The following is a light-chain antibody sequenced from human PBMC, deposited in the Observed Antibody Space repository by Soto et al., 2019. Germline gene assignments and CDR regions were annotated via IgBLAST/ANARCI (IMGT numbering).Light chain of an antibody. CDR2: WAS. J-gene: IGKJ5*01. V-gene: IGKV4-1*01. Sequence: DIVMTQSPDSLAVSLGERATINCKSSQSILYSSNNKNYLAWYQQKPGQPPKLLIYWASTRESGVPDRFSGSGSGTDFTLTISSLQAEDVAVYYCQQYYSPPITFGQGTRLGIK. CDR3: QQYYSPPIT. CDR1: QSILYSSNNKNY.